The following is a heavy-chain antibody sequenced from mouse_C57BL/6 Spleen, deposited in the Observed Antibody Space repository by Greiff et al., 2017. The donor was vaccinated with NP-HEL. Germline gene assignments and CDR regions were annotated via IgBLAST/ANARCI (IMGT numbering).Heavy chain of an antibody. CDR3: ARLTDLYYAMDY. CDR1: GYTFTSYG. J-gene: IGHJ4*01. D-gene: IGHD3-2*01. V-gene: IGHV1-81*01. Sequence: QVQLKQSGAELARPGASVKLSCKASGYTFTSYGISWVKQRTGQGLEWIGEIYPRSGNTYYNEKFKGKATLTADKSSSTAYMELRSLTSEDSAVYFCARLTDLYYAMDYWGQGTSVTVSS. CDR2: IYPRSGNT.